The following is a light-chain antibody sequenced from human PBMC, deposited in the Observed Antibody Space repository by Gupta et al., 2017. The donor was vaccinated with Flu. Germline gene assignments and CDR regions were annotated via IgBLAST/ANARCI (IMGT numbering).Light chain of an antibody. CDR1: TSNIGANYD. J-gene: IGLJ1*01. CDR3: QSFDTNLSAYV. V-gene: IGLV1-40*01. CDR2: GNN. Sequence: QSVLTQPPSVSGAPGQKVTISCTGSTSNIGANYDVHWYQHLPGAAPQLLIHGNNNRPSGVPDRFSASKSGTSASLAITGLQADDEADYYCQSFDTNLSAYVFGSGTRVTVL.